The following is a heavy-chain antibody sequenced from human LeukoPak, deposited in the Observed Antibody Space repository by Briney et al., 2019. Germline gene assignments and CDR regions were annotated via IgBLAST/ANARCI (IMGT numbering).Heavy chain of an antibody. J-gene: IGHJ5*02. CDR3: ARARSSGYYYGS. Sequence: PSETLSLTCTVSGGSMSSYYWSWIRQPPGKGLEWIGYIYYSGSTNYNPSLKSRVTISVDTSKNQFSLKLSSVTAADTAVYYCARARSSGYYYGSWDQGTLVTVSS. D-gene: IGHD3-22*01. CDR1: GGSMSSYY. CDR2: IYYSGST. V-gene: IGHV4-59*01.